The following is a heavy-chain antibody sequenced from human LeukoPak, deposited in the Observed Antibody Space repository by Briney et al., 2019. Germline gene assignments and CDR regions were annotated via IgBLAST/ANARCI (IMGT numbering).Heavy chain of an antibody. Sequence: ASVKVSCKVSGYTLTELSMHWVRQAPGQGLEWMGWISAYNGNTNYAQKLQGRVTMTTDTSTSTAYMELRSLRSDDAAVYYCARVIAAAGTPGGDYWGQGTLVTVSS. CDR2: ISAYNGNT. J-gene: IGHJ4*02. CDR3: ARVIAAAGTPGGDY. V-gene: IGHV1-18*01. CDR1: GYTLTELS. D-gene: IGHD6-13*01.